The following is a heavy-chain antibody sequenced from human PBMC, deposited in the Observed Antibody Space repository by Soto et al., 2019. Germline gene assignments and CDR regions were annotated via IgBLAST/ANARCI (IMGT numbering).Heavy chain of an antibody. V-gene: IGHV3-7*03. CDR1: GFTLSNFW. Sequence: PGGSLRLSCAASGFTLSNFWMTLVRQAPGKGLEWVASIKQDGSEKYYLDSVKGRFTISRDNAKNTLYLQMNSLRVEDTALYHCAGPPHGMDVWGQGTTVTVSS. CDR2: IKQDGSEK. J-gene: IGHJ6*02. CDR3: AGPPHGMDV.